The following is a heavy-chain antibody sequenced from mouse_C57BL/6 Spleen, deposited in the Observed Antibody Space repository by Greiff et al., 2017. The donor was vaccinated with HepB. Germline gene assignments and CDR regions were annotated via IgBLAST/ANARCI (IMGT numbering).Heavy chain of an antibody. Sequence: EVQLQQSGAELVRPGASVKLSCTASGFNIKDYYMHWVKQRPEQGLERIGRIDPEDGDTEYAPKFQGKATMTADISSNTAYLQLSSLTSEDTAVYYCASNPYYFDYWGQGTTLTVSS. CDR3: ASNPYYFDY. CDR2: IDPEDGDT. J-gene: IGHJ2*01. CDR1: GFNIKDYY. D-gene: IGHD2-1*01. V-gene: IGHV14-1*01.